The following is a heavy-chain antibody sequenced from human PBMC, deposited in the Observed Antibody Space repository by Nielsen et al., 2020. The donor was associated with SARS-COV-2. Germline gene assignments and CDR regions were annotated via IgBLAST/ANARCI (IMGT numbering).Heavy chain of an antibody. V-gene: IGHV1-2*06. J-gene: IGHJ3*02. D-gene: IGHD1-26*01. Sequence: WVRQAPGQGLEWMGRINPNSGGTNYAQKFQGRVTMTRDTSISTAYMELSRLRSDDTAVYYCARVGPDSGSYYLGFGWDHDAFDIWGQGTMVTVSS. CDR2: INPNSGGT. CDR3: ARVGPDSGSYYLGFGWDHDAFDI.